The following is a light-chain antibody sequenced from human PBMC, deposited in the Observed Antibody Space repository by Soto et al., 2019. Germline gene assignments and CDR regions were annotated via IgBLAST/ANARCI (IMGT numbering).Light chain of an antibody. CDR2: AAS. V-gene: IGKV1-39*01. J-gene: IGKJ5*01. Sequence: DIQMTQSPSSLSASVGDRVTITCRASQSISSYLNWYQQKPGKAPKLLIYAASSLQSGVPSRFSGSGSGTDFTLTISSLQPEDFATYYCQQSYSTPPGFSQGTRLEIK. CDR1: QSISSY. CDR3: QQSYSTPPG.